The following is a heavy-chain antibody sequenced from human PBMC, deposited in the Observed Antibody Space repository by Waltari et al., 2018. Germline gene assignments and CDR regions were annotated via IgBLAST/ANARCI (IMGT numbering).Heavy chain of an antibody. J-gene: IGHJ4*02. Sequence: QVQLVQSGPEVKKPGDPVKVSFKASGYTFPGHYIHWVRQAPGQGLEWMGWINPKSGETSYALKLQGRVTLTTDTATTTAFMELSDLTSDDTAIYYCAKDRYTSTWGSGTGDSWGQGTLVTVSS. CDR3: AKDRYTSTWGSGTGDS. D-gene: IGHD2-2*02. CDR2: INPKSGET. CDR1: GYTFPGHY. V-gene: IGHV1-2*02.